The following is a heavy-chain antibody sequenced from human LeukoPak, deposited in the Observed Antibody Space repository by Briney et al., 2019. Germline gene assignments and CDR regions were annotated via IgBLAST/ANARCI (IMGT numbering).Heavy chain of an antibody. CDR3: ARDPIVSVGDWYFDL. V-gene: IGHV4-59*11. D-gene: IGHD3-16*02. Sequence: SQTLSLTCTVSGGSISSHYWSWIRQPPGKGLECIGYIYYIVSTTYTTYTPSLKSRVTISVDKSKNQFSLKLSSVTAADTAVYYCARDPIVSVGDWYFDLWGRGTLVSVSS. CDR1: GGSISSHY. CDR2: IYYIVST. J-gene: IGHJ2*01.